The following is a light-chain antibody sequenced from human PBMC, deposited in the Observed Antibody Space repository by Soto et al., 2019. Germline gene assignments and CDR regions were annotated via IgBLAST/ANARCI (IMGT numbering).Light chain of an antibody. J-gene: IGKJ1*01. V-gene: IGKV1-39*01. CDR2: ASS. Sequence: DIQMTQSPSSLSASLGDRVTITCRASQNIDNYLHWYQHKPGEAPKLLIYASSTLQSGVPARFSGSGSGTEFTLTISTLQAEDFATYFCQQSYSNPRTFGQGTKVDIK. CDR3: QQSYSNPRT. CDR1: QNIDNY.